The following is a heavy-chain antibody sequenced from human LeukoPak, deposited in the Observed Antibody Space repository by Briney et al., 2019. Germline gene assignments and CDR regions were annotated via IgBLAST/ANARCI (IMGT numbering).Heavy chain of an antibody. V-gene: IGHV4-39*07. CDR2: IYYSGST. CDR1: GGSISSSSYY. CDR3: ARGVGIVGATER. Sequence: PSETLSLTCTVSGGSISSSSYYWGWIRQPPGKGLEWIGSIYYSGSTYYNPSLKSRVTISVDTSKNQFSLKLSSATAADTAVYYCARGVGIVGATERWGQGTLVTVSS. J-gene: IGHJ4*02. D-gene: IGHD1-26*01.